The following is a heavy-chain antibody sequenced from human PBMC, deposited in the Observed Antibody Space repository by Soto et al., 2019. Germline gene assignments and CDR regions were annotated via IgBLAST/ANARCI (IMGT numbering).Heavy chain of an antibody. CDR1: GYTFTNYY. V-gene: IGHV1-46*04. CDR2: INPGGGST. J-gene: IGHJ6*02. Sequence: ASVKVPCKASGYTFTNYYMNWVRQAPGQGLERMGKINPGGGSTTYAQKLQGRVTMTRDTSTSTVYMELSSLRSEDSAVYYCARGAPASVWGQGTTVTVSS. CDR3: ARGAPASV.